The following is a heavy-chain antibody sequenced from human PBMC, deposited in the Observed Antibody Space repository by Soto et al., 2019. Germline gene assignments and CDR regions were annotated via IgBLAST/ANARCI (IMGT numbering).Heavy chain of an antibody. Sequence: QVQLVQSGAEVKKPGASVKVSCKASGYTFTSYDINWVRQATGQGLEWMGWMNPNSGNTGYAQKCQGRVTMTRNTSISKAYMELSSLRSEDTAVYYCARGASGAQYCSSTSCYRDAYFDYWGQGTLVTVSS. CDR2: MNPNSGNT. CDR1: GYTFTSYD. D-gene: IGHD2-2*01. J-gene: IGHJ4*02. CDR3: ARGASGAQYCSSTSCYRDAYFDY. V-gene: IGHV1-8*01.